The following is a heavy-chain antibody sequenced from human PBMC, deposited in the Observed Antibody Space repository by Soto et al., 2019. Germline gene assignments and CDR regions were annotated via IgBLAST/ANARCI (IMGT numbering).Heavy chain of an antibody. D-gene: IGHD3-3*01. CDR2: INPHGGST. J-gene: IGHJ5*02. Sequence: VASVKVSCKAPGDTFTSYYLNWVRQAPGQGLGWMGVINPHGGSTKYAQKFQGRITMTRDTSRSTVYMELSSLRSDDTAIYYCARSSGGNFGIIIEGSNWFDPWGQGTLVTVSS. V-gene: IGHV1-46*01. CDR3: ARSSGGNFGIIIEGSNWFDP. CDR1: GDTFTSYY.